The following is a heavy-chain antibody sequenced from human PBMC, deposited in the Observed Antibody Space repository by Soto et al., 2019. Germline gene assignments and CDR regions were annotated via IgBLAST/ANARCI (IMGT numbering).Heavy chain of an antibody. J-gene: IGHJ6*02. CDR1: GGSISGGDDY. Sequence: SGTLCLTCTVAGGSISGGDDYWSWIRQPPGKGLEWIGYIYYSGSTYYNPSLKSRVTISVDTSKNQFSLKLSSVTAADTAVYYCARGPVTIVRGVIWYYHGIDVWGQATKVTVPS. CDR2: IYYSGST. V-gene: IGHV4-30-4*01. D-gene: IGHD3-10*01. CDR3: ARGPVTIVRGVIWYYHGIDV.